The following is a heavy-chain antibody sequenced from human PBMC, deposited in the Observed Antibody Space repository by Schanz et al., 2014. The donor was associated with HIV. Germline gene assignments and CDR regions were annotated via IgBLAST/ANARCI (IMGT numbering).Heavy chain of an antibody. CDR1: GYIFTSNG. V-gene: IGHV1-18*01. J-gene: IGHJ6*02. CDR3: ARGARYGMDV. Sequence: QVPLVQSGAEVKKPGSSVKVSCKASGYIFTSNGISWVRQAPGQGLEWMGWISAYNGKTNYARKVQGRVTMTTDTSTTTAYMELRSLRSDDTAVYYCARGARYGMDVWGQGTTVTVSS. CDR2: ISAYNGKT.